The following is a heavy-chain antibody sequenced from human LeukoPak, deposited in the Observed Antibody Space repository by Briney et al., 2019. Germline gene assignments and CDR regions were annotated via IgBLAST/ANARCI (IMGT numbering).Heavy chain of an antibody. D-gene: IGHD2-2*02. CDR3: ARHIVVVPAAISPNWSDP. J-gene: IGHJ5*02. V-gene: IGHV4-59*08. CDR2: IYYSGST. Sequence: PSETLSLTCTVSGGSNSSYYWSWLRQPPGKGLEWIGYIYYSGSTNYNPSLKSRVTISVDTSKNQFSLKLSSVTAADTAVYYCARHIVVVPAAISPNWSDPWGQGTLVTVSS. CDR1: GGSNSSYY.